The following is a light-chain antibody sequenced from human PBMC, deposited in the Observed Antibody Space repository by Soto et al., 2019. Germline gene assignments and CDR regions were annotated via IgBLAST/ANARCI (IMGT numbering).Light chain of an antibody. J-gene: IGKJ1*01. V-gene: IGKV3-20*01. Sequence: ETVLTQSPGTLSLSPGERATLSCRASQTIRSNYLAWYRQTPGQAPRLLIYGASNRATGIADRFSGSGSGTDFTLIISRLEPEDFAVYYCQQYGSSPWTFGQLTKVEIK. CDR1: QTIRSNY. CDR2: GAS. CDR3: QQYGSSPWT.